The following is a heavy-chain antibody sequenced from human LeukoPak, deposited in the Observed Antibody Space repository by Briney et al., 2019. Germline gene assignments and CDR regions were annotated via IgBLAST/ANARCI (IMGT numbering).Heavy chain of an antibody. CDR3: ARDLLSDIYYDSSGFYY. D-gene: IGHD3-22*01. J-gene: IGHJ4*02. Sequence: GGSLRLSCAASGFTFSSYSMNWVRQAPGKGLEWVSSISSSSSYIYYADSVKGRFTIYRDNAKNSLYLQMTSLRVEDTAVYFCARDLLSDIYYDSSGFYYWGQGTLVSVSS. CDR1: GFTFSSYS. CDR2: ISSSSSYI. V-gene: IGHV3-21*01.